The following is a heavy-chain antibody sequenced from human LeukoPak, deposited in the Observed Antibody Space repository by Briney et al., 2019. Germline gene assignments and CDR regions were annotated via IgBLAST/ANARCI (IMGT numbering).Heavy chain of an antibody. V-gene: IGHV3-21*01. J-gene: IGHJ5*02. CDR3: ARDFAARPRWFDP. CDR1: GFTFSSYS. D-gene: IGHD6-6*01. Sequence: GGSLRLSCAASGFTFSSYSMNWVRQAPGKGLERVSSISSSSSQIYYADSVKGRFTISRDNAKNSLYLQLNSLRAEDTGVYYCARDFAARPRWFDPWGQGTLVTVSS. CDR2: ISSSSSQI.